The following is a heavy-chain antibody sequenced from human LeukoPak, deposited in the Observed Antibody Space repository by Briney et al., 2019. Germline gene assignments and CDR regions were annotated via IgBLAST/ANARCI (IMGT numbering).Heavy chain of an antibody. CDR3: ARASRYCSSTSCYDYYYYMDV. D-gene: IGHD2-2*01. J-gene: IGHJ6*03. V-gene: IGHV1-69*05. CDR1: GGTFSSYA. CDR2: IIPIFGTA. Sequence: ASVKVSCKASGGTFSSYAISWVRQAPGQGLEWMGGIIPIFGTANYAQKFQGRVTITTDESTSTAYMELSSLRSEDTAVYYCARASRYCSSTSCYDYYYYMDVWGKGTTVTVSS.